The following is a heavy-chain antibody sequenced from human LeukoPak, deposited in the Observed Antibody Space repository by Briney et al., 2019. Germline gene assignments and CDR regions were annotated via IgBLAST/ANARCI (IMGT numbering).Heavy chain of an antibody. CDR2: IYYSGSA. V-gene: IGHV4-39*07. D-gene: IGHD3-22*01. CDR3: ARGPTYYYDSSGLR. Sequence: PSETLSLTCTVSGGSISSSSYYWGWIRQPPGKGLEWIGSIYYSGSAYYNPSLKSRVTISVGTSKNQFSLKLSSVTAADTAVYYCARGPTYYYDSSGLRWGQGTLVTVSS. CDR1: GGSISSSSYY. J-gene: IGHJ4*02.